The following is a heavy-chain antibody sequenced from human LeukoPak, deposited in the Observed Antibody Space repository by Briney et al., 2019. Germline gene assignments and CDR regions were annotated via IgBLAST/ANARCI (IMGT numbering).Heavy chain of an antibody. Sequence: ASAKVSCKASGGTFSSYAISWVRQAPGQGLEWMGRIIPILGIANYAQKFQGRVTITADKSTSTAYIELSSLRSEDTAVYYCARDNTLGVVLYYYYYGMDVWGQGTTVTVSS. CDR2: IIPILGIA. D-gene: IGHD3-3*01. J-gene: IGHJ6*02. CDR1: GGTFSSYA. V-gene: IGHV1-69*04. CDR3: ARDNTLGVVLYYYYYGMDV.